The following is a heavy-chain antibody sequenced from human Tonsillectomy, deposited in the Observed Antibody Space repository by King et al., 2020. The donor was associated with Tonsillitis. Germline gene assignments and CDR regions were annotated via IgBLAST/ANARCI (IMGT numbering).Heavy chain of an antibody. CDR3: ARGQGCSGGSCYPDY. CDR1: GFTFSSYS. V-gene: IGHV3-48*01. J-gene: IGHJ4*02. CDR2: ISSGSSII. Sequence: VQLVESGGDLVQPGGSLRLSCAASGFTFSSYSMNWVRHAPGKGLEWGSYISSGSSIIYYADFVKGRFTISRDNAKNSLYLQMNSLRAEDTAVYYCARGQGCSGGSCYPDYWGQGTLVTVSS. D-gene: IGHD2-15*01.